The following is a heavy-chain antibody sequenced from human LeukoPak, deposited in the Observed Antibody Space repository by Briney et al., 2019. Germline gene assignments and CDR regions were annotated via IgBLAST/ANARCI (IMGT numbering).Heavy chain of an antibody. Sequence: SVKVSCKAFGGTFSSYAISWVRQAPGQGLEWMGGIIPIFGTANYAQKFQGRVTITADESTSTAYMELSSLRSEDTAVYYCASLGYSYGYYFDYWGQGTLVTVSS. CDR2: IIPIFGTA. D-gene: IGHD5-18*01. V-gene: IGHV1-69*13. CDR1: GGTFSSYA. CDR3: ASLGYSYGYYFDY. J-gene: IGHJ4*02.